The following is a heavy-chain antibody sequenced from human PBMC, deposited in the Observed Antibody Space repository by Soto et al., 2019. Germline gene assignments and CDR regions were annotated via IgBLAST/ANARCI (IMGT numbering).Heavy chain of an antibody. CDR2: ISAYNGNT. V-gene: IGHV1-18*01. Sequence: QVHLVQSGAEVKKPGASVEVSCKASGYTFTSYGISWLRQAPGQGLEWMGWISAYNGNTNYAQKLQGRVTMTTDTSTSTAYMELRSLRSDDTAVYYCARGTTYGWSQGYYFDYWGQGTLVTFSS. D-gene: IGHD6-19*01. CDR3: ARGTTYGWSQGYYFDY. J-gene: IGHJ4*02. CDR1: GYTFTSYG.